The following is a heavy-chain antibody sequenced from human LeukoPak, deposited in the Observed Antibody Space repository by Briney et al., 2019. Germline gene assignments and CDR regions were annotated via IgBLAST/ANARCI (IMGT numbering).Heavy chain of an antibody. Sequence: SETLSLTCTVSGGSISSSSYYWGWIRQPPGKGLEWIGSIYYSGSTYYNPSLKSRVTISVDTSKNQFSLKLSSVTAADTAVYYCARGGRITIFGVVMNNWFDPWGQGTLVTVSS. D-gene: IGHD3-3*01. CDR3: ARGGRITIFGVVMNNWFDP. J-gene: IGHJ5*02. V-gene: IGHV4-39*01. CDR1: GGSISSSSYY. CDR2: IYYSGST.